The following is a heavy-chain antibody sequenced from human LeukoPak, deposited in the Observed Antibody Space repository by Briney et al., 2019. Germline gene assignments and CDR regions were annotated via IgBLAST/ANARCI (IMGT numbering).Heavy chain of an antibody. D-gene: IGHD2-15*01. CDR2: IYYSGTT. V-gene: IGHV4-30-4*01. CDR3: TRAYWIVSHFDS. CDR1: GGSISSGDYF. Sequence: SQTLSLTCSVSGGSISSGDYFWTWIRQPPGKGLEYIGYIYYSGTTYYNPSLKSRITMSVDMSANQFSLRLTSVSAADTAVYYCTRAYWIVSHFDSWGQGILVSVSS. J-gene: IGHJ4*02.